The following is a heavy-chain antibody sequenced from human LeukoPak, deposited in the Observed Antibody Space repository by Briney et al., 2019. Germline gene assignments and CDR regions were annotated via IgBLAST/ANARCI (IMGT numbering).Heavy chain of an antibody. CDR3: ARRDYYGDYGAFDI. CDR1: GGSISSYY. V-gene: IGHV4-59*08. Sequence: PSETLSLTCTVSGGSISSYYWSWIRQPPGKGLEWIGYIYYSGGTNYNPSLKSRVTISVDTSKNQFSLKLSSVTAADTAVYYCARRDYYGDYGAFDIWGQGTMVTVSS. CDR2: IYYSGGT. D-gene: IGHD4-17*01. J-gene: IGHJ3*02.